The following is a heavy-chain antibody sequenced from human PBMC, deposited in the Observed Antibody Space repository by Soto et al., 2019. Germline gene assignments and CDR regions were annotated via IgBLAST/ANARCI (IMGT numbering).Heavy chain of an antibody. CDR1: GVTFSTYP. CDR2: MSGSGISK. CDR3: VKPPVITASYYYYDMDV. D-gene: IGHD4-4*01. Sequence: PGGSLRLSCAASGVTFSTYPMSWGRQAPGKELEWVSVMSGSGISKYDTDAVKGRFTISRYNSKNTVFLQMNSLRDEETAVYYCVKPPVITASYYYYDMDVWGQGTTVTVSS. J-gene: IGHJ6*02. V-gene: IGHV3-23*01.